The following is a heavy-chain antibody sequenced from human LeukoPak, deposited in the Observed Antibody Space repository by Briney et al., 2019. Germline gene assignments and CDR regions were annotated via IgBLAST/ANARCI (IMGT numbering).Heavy chain of an antibody. CDR1: GFTFSHYS. CDR2: FGSDLSFR. D-gene: IGHD1-1*01. V-gene: IGHV3-21*01. Sequence: GGSLRLSCAGSGFTFSHYSMNWVRQAPGKGLEWVASFGSDLSFRSVADSLKGRFTISRDNAKNSLYLQMNSLRAEDTAVYYCARDSVEDDGHGYYYYYYMDVWGKGTTVTISS. J-gene: IGHJ6*03. CDR3: ARDSVEDDGHGYYYYYYMDV.